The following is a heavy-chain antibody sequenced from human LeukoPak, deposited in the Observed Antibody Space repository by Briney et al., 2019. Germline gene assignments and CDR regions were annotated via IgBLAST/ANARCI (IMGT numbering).Heavy chain of an antibody. Sequence: GGSPRLSCAASGFTFSSYGMHWVRQAPGKGLEWVAVISYDGSNKYYADSVKGRFTISRDNSKNTLYLQMNSLRAEDTAVYYCAKDSITGQVEMATIGVDYWGQGTLVTVSS. CDR2: ISYDGSNK. CDR3: AKDSITGQVEMATIGVDY. CDR1: GFTFSSYG. J-gene: IGHJ4*02. V-gene: IGHV3-30*18. D-gene: IGHD5-24*01.